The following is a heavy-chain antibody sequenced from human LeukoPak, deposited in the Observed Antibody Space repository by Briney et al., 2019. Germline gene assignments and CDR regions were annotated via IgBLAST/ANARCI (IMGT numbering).Heavy chain of an antibody. V-gene: IGHV1-46*01. D-gene: IGHD3-3*01. CDR1: GYTFTSYY. J-gene: IGHJ6*03. Sequence: ASVKVSCKASGYTFTSYYMHCVRQAPGQGLEGMGIINPSCGRTRSAQKFQGRVTMTRDMSTSTVYMELSSLRSEDTAVYYCARSVDFWSGPLYYYYYYMDVWGKGTTVTVSS. CDR2: INPSCGRT. CDR3: ARSVDFWSGPLYYYYYYMDV.